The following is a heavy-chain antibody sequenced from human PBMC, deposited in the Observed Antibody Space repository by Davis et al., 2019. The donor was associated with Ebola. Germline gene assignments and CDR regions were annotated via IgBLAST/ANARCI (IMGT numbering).Heavy chain of an antibody. CDR3: ARACSSTSCYTPFDY. J-gene: IGHJ4*02. V-gene: IGHV1-46*01. Sequence: AASVKVSCKASGYTFTSYFMHWVRQVPGQGLEWMGIINPSGGSTTYAQKFRGRVTMTRDTSTSTVYMELSSLRSEDTAVYYCARACSSTSCYTPFDYWGQGTLVTVS. D-gene: IGHD2-2*02. CDR1: GYTFTSYF. CDR2: INPSGGST.